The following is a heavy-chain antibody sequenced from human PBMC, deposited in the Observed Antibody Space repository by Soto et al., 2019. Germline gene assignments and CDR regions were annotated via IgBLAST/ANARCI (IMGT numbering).Heavy chain of an antibody. D-gene: IGHD1-26*01. CDR2: IWYDGSNK. CDR1: GFTFSSYG. V-gene: IGHV3-33*01. Sequence: PGGSLRLSCAASGFTFSSYGMHWVRQAPGKGLEWVAVIWYDGSNKYYADSVKGRFTISRDNSKNTLYLQMNSLRAEDTAVYYCARDFIPGSYITPAFNYWGQGTLVTVSS. CDR3: ARDFIPGSYITPAFNY. J-gene: IGHJ4*02.